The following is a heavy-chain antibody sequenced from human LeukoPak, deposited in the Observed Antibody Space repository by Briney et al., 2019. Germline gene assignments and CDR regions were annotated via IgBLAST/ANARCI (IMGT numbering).Heavy chain of an antibody. J-gene: IGHJ4*02. CDR1: GYTFNGYY. V-gene: IGHV1-2*02. D-gene: IGHD2-15*01. CDR2: VNPNSGGT. CDR3: ARGYCSGGSCSLFDY. Sequence: ASVKVSCKSSGYTFNGYYMHWVRLAPAQGLEWMGWVNPNSGGTNYAQKFQGRVTMTRDTSISTAYMELSRLRSDDTAVYYCARGYCSGGSCSLFDYWGQGTLVTASS.